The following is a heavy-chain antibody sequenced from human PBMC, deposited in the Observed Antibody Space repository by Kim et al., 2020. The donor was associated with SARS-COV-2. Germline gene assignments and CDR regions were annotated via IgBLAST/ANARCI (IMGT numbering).Heavy chain of an antibody. J-gene: IGHJ5*02. Sequence: SETLSLTCTVSGGSISSGGYYWSWIRQHPGKGLEWIGYIYYSGSTYYNPSLKSRVTISVDTSKNQFSLKLSSVTAADTAVYYCARGVRFLEWLVPSNNWFDPWGQGTLVTVSS. D-gene: IGHD3-3*01. CDR3: ARGVRFLEWLVPSNNWFDP. CDR2: IYYSGST. V-gene: IGHV4-31*03. CDR1: GGSISSGGYY.